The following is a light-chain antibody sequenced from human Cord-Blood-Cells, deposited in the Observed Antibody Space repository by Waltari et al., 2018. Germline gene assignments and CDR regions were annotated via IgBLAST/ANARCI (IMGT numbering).Light chain of an antibody. CDR3: AAWDDSLSGV. V-gene: IGLV1-47*01. CDR1: SSNIGSNY. Sequence: QSVLTQPPSASGTPGQRVTISCSGSSSNIGSNYVYWYQQLPGTAPKLLIYRNNRRPSGVPGRFSGCKSGTSASLAISGLRSEDEADYYCAAWDDSLSGVFGGGTKLTVL. CDR2: RNN. J-gene: IGLJ2*01.